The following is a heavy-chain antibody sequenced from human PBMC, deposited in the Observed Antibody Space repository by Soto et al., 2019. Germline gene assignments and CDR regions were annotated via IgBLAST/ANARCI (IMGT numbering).Heavy chain of an antibody. CDR3: AGGSAAGSFWFVP. V-gene: IGHV4-34*01. D-gene: IGHD6-13*01. Sequence: QVQLQQWGAGLLKPSETLSLTCAVYGGSFSGYYWSWIRQPPGKGLEWVGEINHSGSTNYTPSLNIQVTISVDASKNQFSLTLSSVTAADTAVYYCAGGSAAGSFWFVPWGQGTLVTVSS. J-gene: IGHJ5*02. CDR1: GGSFSGYY. CDR2: INHSGST.